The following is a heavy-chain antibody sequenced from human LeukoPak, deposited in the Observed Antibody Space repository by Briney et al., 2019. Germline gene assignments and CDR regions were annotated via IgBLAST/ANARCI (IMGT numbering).Heavy chain of an antibody. CDR1: GFTFSSYW. Sequence: PGGSLRLSCAASGFTFSSYWMHWVRQAPGKGLVWVSRINSDGSSTSYADSVKGRFTISRDNAKNTLYLQMNSLRAEDTAVYYCARGVKLLPPAPKYWGQGTLVTVSS. J-gene: IGHJ4*02. CDR3: ARGVKLLPPAPKY. D-gene: IGHD3-16*01. CDR2: INSDGSST. V-gene: IGHV3-74*01.